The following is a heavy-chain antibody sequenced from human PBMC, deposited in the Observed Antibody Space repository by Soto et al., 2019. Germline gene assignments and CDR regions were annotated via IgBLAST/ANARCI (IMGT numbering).Heavy chain of an antibody. CDR2: ISSSSSYI. CDR3: ARDCDILTSYGMDV. J-gene: IGHJ6*02. D-gene: IGHD3-9*01. V-gene: IGHV3-21*01. CDR1: GFTFSSYS. Sequence: EVQLVESGGGLVKPGGSLRLSCAASGFTFSSYSMNWVRQAPGKGLEWVSSISSSSSYIYYADSVKGRFTISRDNAKNSLYLQMNSLRAEDTAVYYCARDCDILTSYGMDVWGQGTTVTVSS.